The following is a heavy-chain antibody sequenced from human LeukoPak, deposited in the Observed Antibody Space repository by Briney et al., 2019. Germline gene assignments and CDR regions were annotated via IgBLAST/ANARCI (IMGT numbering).Heavy chain of an antibody. CDR2: ISSSSSYI. V-gene: IGHV3-21*01. CDR3: ARVSGYQYYFDY. Sequence: GGSLRLSCAASGFTFSSYSMNWVRQAPGKGLEWVSSISSSSSYIYYADSVKGRFTISRDNAKNSLYLQMNSLRAEDTAVYYCARVSGYQYYFDYWGQGTLVTVSS. CDR1: GFTFSSYS. J-gene: IGHJ4*02. D-gene: IGHD5-12*01.